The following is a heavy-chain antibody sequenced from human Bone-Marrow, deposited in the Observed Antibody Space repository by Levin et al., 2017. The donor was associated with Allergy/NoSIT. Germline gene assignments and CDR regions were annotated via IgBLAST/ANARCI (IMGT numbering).Heavy chain of an antibody. CDR2: ISYEGITK. V-gene: IGHV3-30*18. CDR1: GFTFSSFA. Sequence: GGSLRLSCTASGFTFSSFAMHWVRQAPGKGLEWVAVISYEGITKYYEDSVKGRFIISRDNSKNTLYLHMNSLRAEDTAVYYCAKDRWDAQWLVPEYWGQGTLVTVSS. CDR3: AKDRWDAQWLVPEY. D-gene: IGHD6-19*01. J-gene: IGHJ4*02.